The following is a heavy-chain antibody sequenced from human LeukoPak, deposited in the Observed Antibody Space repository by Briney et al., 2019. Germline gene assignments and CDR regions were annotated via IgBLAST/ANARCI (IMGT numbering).Heavy chain of an antibody. CDR1: RFTFDDYG. V-gene: IGHV3-43*02. Sequence: GGSLRLSCAASRFTFDDYGMHWVRQVPREGLEWVSLISGDGSSTYYADSVKGRFTISRDNSKNSLYLQMNSLRTEDTALYYCAKDAYSSGWYYFDSWGQGTLVTVSS. D-gene: IGHD6-19*01. CDR2: ISGDGSST. CDR3: AKDAYSSGWYYFDS. J-gene: IGHJ4*02.